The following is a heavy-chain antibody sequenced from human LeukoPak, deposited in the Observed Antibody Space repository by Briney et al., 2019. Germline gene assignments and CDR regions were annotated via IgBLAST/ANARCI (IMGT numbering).Heavy chain of an antibody. CDR2: IWYDGSNK. D-gene: IGHD3-16*01. CDR3: ARARRGGYYFDY. CDR1: GFTFSSYG. J-gene: IGHJ4*02. Sequence: GGSLRLSCAASGFTFSSYGMHWVRQAPGKGLEWVAVIWYDGSNKYYADSVKGRFTISRDNSKNTLYLQMNSLRAEDTAVYYCARARRGGYYFDYWGQGTLVTVSS. V-gene: IGHV3-33*01.